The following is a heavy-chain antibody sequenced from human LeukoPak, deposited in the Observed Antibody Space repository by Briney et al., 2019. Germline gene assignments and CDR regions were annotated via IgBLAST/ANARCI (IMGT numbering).Heavy chain of an antibody. J-gene: IGHJ5*02. V-gene: IGHV3-21*01. CDR3: ARNSYSDSWYAGWFDP. Sequence: GGSLRLSCAASGFTFSSYSMNWVRQAPGKGLEWVSSISSSSSYIYYADSVKGQFTISRDNAKNSLYLQMNSLRAEDTAVYYCARNSYSDSWYAGWFDPWGQGTLVTVSS. D-gene: IGHD6-13*01. CDR1: GFTFSSYS. CDR2: ISSSSSYI.